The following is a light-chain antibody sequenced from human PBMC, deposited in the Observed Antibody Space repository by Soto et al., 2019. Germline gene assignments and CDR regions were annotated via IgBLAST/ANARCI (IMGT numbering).Light chain of an antibody. V-gene: IGKV3-11*01. Sequence: EFVLTQSPATLSLSPGERATLSCRASQSVSSYLAWYQQKPGQALRLLIYDASNRATGIPARFSGSGSGTDFTLTISSLEPEDFAVYYCQQRSKWPITFGQGTRLEIK. CDR3: QQRSKWPIT. CDR1: QSVSSY. CDR2: DAS. J-gene: IGKJ5*01.